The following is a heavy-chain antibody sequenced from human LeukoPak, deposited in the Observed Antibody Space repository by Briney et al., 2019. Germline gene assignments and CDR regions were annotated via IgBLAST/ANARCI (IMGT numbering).Heavy chain of an antibody. D-gene: IGHD3-22*01. V-gene: IGHV4-59*01. J-gene: IGHJ4*02. Sequence: SETLSLTCTVSGGSISSYCWSWIRQPPGKGLEWIGYIYYSGSTNYNPSLKSRVTISVDTSKNQFSLKLSSVTAADTAVYYCARTYLTYYDSSGFEYWGQGTLVTVSS. CDR2: IYYSGST. CDR3: ARTYLTYYDSSGFEY. CDR1: GGSISSYC.